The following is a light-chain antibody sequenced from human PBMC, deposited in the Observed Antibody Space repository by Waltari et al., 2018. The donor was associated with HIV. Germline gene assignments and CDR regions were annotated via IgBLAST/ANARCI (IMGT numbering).Light chain of an antibody. CDR1: TSNIGIST. CDR3: AAWDDRLDGPWV. Sequence: QSVLTQPPSPSGAPGQTVTISCSGRTSNIGISTINWYQQFPGTAPKLLIYDNNQRPSGVPDRFSGSKSGTSASLAIRGVQSEDEADYYCAAWDDRLDGPWVFGGGTKLTVL. CDR2: DNN. V-gene: IGLV1-44*01. J-gene: IGLJ3*02.